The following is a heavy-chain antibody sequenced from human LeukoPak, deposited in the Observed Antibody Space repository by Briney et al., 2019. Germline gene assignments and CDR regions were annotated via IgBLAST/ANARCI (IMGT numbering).Heavy chain of an antibody. D-gene: IGHD1-7*01. CDR1: GFTFSSYS. CDR3: ARGTRSYDP. V-gene: IGHV3-48*01. J-gene: IGHJ5*02. Sequence: GGSLRLSCAASGFTFSSYSMNWVRPAPGKGLEWVSYISSSSSTIYYADSVKGRFTISRDNAKNSLYPQMNSLRAEDTAVYYCARGTRSYDPWGQGTLVTVSS. CDR2: ISSSSSTI.